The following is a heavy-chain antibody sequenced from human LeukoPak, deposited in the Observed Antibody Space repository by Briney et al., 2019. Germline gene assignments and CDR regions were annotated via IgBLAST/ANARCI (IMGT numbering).Heavy chain of an antibody. CDR2: INSDGSST. CDR1: GCTLRSYW. Sequence: GGSLRLSCAASGCTLRSYWMHWVRQAPGKGLVWVSRINSDGSSTSYADSVKGRFTISRDNAKNTLYLQMNSLRAEDTAVYYCARGSRVTIFGVVTIPYYYYYMDVWGKGTTVTVSS. D-gene: IGHD3-3*01. J-gene: IGHJ6*03. CDR3: ARGSRVTIFGVVTIPYYYYYMDV. V-gene: IGHV3-74*01.